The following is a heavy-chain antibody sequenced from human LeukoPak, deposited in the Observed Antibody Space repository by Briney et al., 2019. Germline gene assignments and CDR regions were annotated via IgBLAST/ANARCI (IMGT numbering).Heavy chain of an antibody. D-gene: IGHD2-21*01. J-gene: IGHJ4*02. CDR3: AKEFNRGLPDY. CDR2: ISYDGSNE. V-gene: IGHV3-30*18. CDR1: GFTFSTYG. Sequence: GGSLRLSCAASGFTFSTYGMHWVRQAPGKGLEWVAVISYDGSNEYYAGSVKGRFTISRDNSKNTLYLQMSSLRAEDTAVYYCAKEFNRGLPDYWGQGTLVTVPS.